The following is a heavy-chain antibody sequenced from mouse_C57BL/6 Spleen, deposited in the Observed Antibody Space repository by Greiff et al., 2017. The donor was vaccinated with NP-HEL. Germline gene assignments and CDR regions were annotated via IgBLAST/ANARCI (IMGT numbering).Heavy chain of an antibody. V-gene: IGHV3-6*01. CDR3: ARVYYDYRYFDY. J-gene: IGHJ2*01. Sequence: ESGPGLVKPSQSLSLTCSVTGYSITSGYYWNWIRQFPGNKLEWMGYISYDGSNNYNPSLKNRISITRDTSKNQFFLKLNSVTTEDTATYYCARVYYDYRYFDYWGQGTTLTVSS. D-gene: IGHD2-4*01. CDR2: ISYDGSN. CDR1: GYSITSGYY.